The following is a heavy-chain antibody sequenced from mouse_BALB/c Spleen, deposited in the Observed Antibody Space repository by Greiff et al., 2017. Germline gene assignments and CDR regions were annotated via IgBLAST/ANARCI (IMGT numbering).Heavy chain of an antibody. Sequence: EVKLLESGPGLVKPSQSLSLTCTVTGYSITSDYAWNWIRQFPGNKLEWMGYISYSGSTSYNPSLKSRISITRDTSKNQFFLQLNSVTTEDTATYYCARIPAYWGQGTLVTVSA. V-gene: IGHV3-2*02. CDR2: ISYSGST. J-gene: IGHJ3*01. CDR3: ARIPAY. CDR1: GYSITSDYA. D-gene: IGHD5-1-1*01.